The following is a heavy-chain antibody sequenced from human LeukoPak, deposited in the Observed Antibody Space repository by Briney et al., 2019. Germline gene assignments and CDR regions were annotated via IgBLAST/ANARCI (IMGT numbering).Heavy chain of an antibody. V-gene: IGHV3-21*01. Sequence: GSLRLSCAASGFTFSSYSMNWVRQAPGKGLEWVSSISSSSSYIYYADSVKGRFTISRDNSKNTLYVQMNSLRAEDTAVYFCARAPDSSGYFYELDYWGQGTLVTVSS. CDR1: GFTFSSYS. J-gene: IGHJ4*02. D-gene: IGHD3-22*01. CDR2: ISSSSSYI. CDR3: ARAPDSSGYFYELDY.